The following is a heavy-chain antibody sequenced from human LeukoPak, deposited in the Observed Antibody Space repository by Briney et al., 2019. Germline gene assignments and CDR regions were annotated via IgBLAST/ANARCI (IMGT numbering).Heavy chain of an antibody. D-gene: IGHD3-16*02. J-gene: IGHJ4*02. CDR2: INPNSGGT. CDR3: ARGGDYVWGSYRYIFDY. Sequence: ASVKVSCKASGYTFTGYYMHWVRQAPGQGLEWMGWINPNSGGTNYAQKFQGRVTVTRDTSISTAYMELSRLRSDDTAVYYCARGGDYVWGSYRYIFDYWGQGTLVTVSS. CDR1: GYTFTGYY. V-gene: IGHV1-2*02.